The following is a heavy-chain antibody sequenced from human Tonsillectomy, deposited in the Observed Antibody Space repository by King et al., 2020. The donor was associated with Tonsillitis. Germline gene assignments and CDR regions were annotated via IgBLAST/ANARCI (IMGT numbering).Heavy chain of an antibody. Sequence: VQLVESGGGLVKPGGSLRLSCAASGFTFSDYYMSWIRHAPGKGLEWVSYISSSSSFTNYADSVKGRFTISRDNAKNSLFLQMNSLRAEDTAVYYCARAGQWLVQAFDIWGQGTMVTVSS. V-gene: IGHV3-11*05. D-gene: IGHD6-19*01. CDR2: ISSSSSFT. J-gene: IGHJ3*02. CDR3: ARAGQWLVQAFDI. CDR1: GFTFSDYY.